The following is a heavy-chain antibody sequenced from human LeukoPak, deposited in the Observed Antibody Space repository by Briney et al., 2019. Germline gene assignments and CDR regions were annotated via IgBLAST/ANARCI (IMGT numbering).Heavy chain of an antibody. CDR3: AKQEGATGYFDY. Sequence: PGGAPRISPAASGFTLSSYCMHWVRPAPGKGGGGVAFIRYDGSNKYYADSVKGRFTISRDNSKNTLYLQMNSLRAEDTAVYYCAKQEGATGYFDYWGQGTLVTVSS. D-gene: IGHD1-26*01. CDR2: IRYDGSNK. V-gene: IGHV3-30*02. J-gene: IGHJ4*02. CDR1: GFTLSSYC.